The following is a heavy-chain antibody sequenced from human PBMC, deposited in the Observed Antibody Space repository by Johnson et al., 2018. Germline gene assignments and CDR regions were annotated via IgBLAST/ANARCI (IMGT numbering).Heavy chain of an antibody. V-gene: IGHV3-30*18. CDR3: AKDRSVGDRSRWSDAFDI. Sequence: VQLVESGGGVVQPGRSLRLSCAASGFTFSNFGMHWVRQAPGKGLEWVADISYDGRNKNYADSVKGRFAISRDNSKNTLYVQMDSLRAEDTAVYYCAKDRSVGDRSRWSDAFDIWGPGTMVTVSS. CDR2: ISYDGRNK. J-gene: IGHJ3*02. D-gene: IGHD1-26*01. CDR1: GFTFSNFG.